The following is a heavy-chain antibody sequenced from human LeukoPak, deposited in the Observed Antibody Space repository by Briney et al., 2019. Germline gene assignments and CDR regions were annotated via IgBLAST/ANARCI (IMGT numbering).Heavy chain of an antibody. CDR2: FYYSGST. CDR1: GGSISSSTYY. Sequence: PSETLSLTCTVSGGSISSSTYYWGWIRQPPGKGLEWIGSFYYSGSTYYNPSLKSRVTISVDTSKNQFSLKLSSVTAADTAVYYCASRVSSSWTNAFDIWGQGTMVTVSS. CDR3: ASRVSSSWTNAFDI. D-gene: IGHD6-13*01. V-gene: IGHV4-39*01. J-gene: IGHJ3*02.